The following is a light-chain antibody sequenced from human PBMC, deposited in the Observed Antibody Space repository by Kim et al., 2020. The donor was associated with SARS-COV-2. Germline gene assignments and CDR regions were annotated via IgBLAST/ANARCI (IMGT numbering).Light chain of an antibody. V-gene: IGLV2-11*01. CDR2: DVS. Sequence: GQSVTISCSGTSSDVGGYHYVSWYQPHPGKAPKLMIYDVSKRPSGVPDRFSGSKSGNTASLTISGLQAEDEADYYCCSYAGSYTYVFGTGTKVTVL. CDR1: SSDVGGYHY. J-gene: IGLJ1*01. CDR3: CSYAGSYTYV.